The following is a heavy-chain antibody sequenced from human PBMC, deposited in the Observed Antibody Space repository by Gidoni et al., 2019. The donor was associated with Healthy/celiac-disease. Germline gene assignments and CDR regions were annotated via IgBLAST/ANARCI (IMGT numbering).Heavy chain of an antibody. D-gene: IGHD3-10*01. CDR1: GYTLTELS. CDR2: FDPEDGET. V-gene: IGHV1-24*01. Sequence: QVQLVQSGAEVKKPGASVKVSCKVSGYTLTELSLHWVRKAPGKGLEWMGGFDPEDGETIDAQKFQGRVTMTEDTSTDTAYMELSSLRSEDTAVYYCATDPYMVRGFDYWGQGTLVTVSS. J-gene: IGHJ4*02. CDR3: ATDPYMVRGFDY.